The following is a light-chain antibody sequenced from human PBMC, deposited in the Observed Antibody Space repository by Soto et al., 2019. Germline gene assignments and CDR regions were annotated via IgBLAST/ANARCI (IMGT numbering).Light chain of an antibody. CDR1: QSVSSSY. J-gene: IGKJ5*01. CDR2: GAS. CDR3: QQYNNWPPWT. V-gene: IGKV3-20*01. Sequence: EIVLTQSPGTLSLSPGERATLSCRASQSVSSSYLAWYQQKPGQAPRLLIYGASSRATGIPDRFSGSGSGTEFTLTISSLQSEDFAVYYCQQYNNWPPWTFGQGTRLEI.